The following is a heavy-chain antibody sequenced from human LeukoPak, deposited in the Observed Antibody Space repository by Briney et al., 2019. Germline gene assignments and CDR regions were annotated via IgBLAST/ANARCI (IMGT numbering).Heavy chain of an antibody. CDR3: ARAMASPTRWSDP. V-gene: IGHV4-59*01. D-gene: IGHD5-24*01. J-gene: IGHJ5*02. CDR2: IYYSGST. Sequence: SETLSLTCTVSGGSISSYYWSWIRQPPGKGLEWIGYIYYSGSTNYNPSLKSRVTISVDTSKNQFSLKLSSVTAADTAVYYCARAMASPTRWSDPWGQGTLVTVSS. CDR1: GGSISSYY.